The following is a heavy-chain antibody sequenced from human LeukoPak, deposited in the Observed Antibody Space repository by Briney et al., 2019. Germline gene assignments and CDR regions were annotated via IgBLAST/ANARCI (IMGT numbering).Heavy chain of an antibody. V-gene: IGHV3-23*01. CDR3: ARSPDNWNYDY. D-gene: IGHD1-7*01. J-gene: IGHJ4*02. CDR2: ISGSGGST. Sequence: SGGSLRLSCAASGFTFSSYAMTWVRQAPGKGLEWVSIISGSGGSTSYADSVKGRFTISRDNSKNTLYLQMNSLRAEDTAVYYCARSPDNWNYDYWGQGTPVTVSS. CDR1: GFTFSSYA.